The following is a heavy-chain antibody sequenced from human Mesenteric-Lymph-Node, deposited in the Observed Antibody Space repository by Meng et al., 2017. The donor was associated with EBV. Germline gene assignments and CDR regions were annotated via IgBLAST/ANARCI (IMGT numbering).Heavy chain of an antibody. CDR1: GGSFSGYS. Sequence: QVQLQQWGAGLLKPSEXLSLTCGIYGGSFSGYSWNWIRQAPGKGLEWIGKIHHSETTDYNPSLKSRVTISADTSKNHFSLKLTSVTAADTAVYYCARQGYCRATTCSTWFETWGQGPLVTVSS. D-gene: IGHD2-2*01. J-gene: IGHJ5*02. V-gene: IGHV4-34*01. CDR2: IHHSETT. CDR3: ARQGYCRATTCSTWFET.